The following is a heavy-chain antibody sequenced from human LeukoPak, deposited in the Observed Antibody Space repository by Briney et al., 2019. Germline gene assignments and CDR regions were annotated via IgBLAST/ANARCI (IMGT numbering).Heavy chain of an antibody. CDR3: AREQAAVADFDY. CDR2: IYYSGST. CDR1: GGSISSGDYY. J-gene: IGHJ4*02. Sequence: PSETLSLTCTVSGGSISSGDYYWSWIRQPPGKGLEWIGYIYYSGSTYYNPSLKSRVTISVDTSKNQFSLKLSSVTAADTAVYYCAREQAAVADFDYWGQRTLVTVSS. D-gene: IGHD6-19*01. V-gene: IGHV4-30-4*08.